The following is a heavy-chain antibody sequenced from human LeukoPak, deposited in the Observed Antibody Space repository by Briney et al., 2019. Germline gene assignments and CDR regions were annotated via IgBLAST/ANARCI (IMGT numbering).Heavy chain of an antibody. Sequence: GGSLRLSCAASGFTFSNYAMRWVRQAPGKGLEWVSGISGSGDSTYYADSVKGRFTISRDNSKNTLYLQMNSLRAEDTAVYYCARASYYDSSGQESVDYWGQGTLVTVSS. CDR1: GFTFSNYA. CDR3: ARASYYDSSGQESVDY. J-gene: IGHJ4*02. D-gene: IGHD3-22*01. CDR2: ISGSGDST. V-gene: IGHV3-23*01.